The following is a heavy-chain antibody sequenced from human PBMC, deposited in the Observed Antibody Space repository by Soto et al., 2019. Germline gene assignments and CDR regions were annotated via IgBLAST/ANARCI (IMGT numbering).Heavy chain of an antibody. CDR3: VSDRGYGHASVPYS. Sequence: QAHLVESGGGVVQPGRSLRLSCAASGFTFTSSCMHWVRQAPGTRLEWVAVISYDGGLQHYADSVKGRFTISRDNSKNMVLLQMNSLRAEDTAVYYCVSDRGYGHASVPYSWGQGTLVSVSS. CDR2: ISYDGGLQ. D-gene: IGHD5-18*01. V-gene: IGHV3-30*03. J-gene: IGHJ4*02. CDR1: GFTFTSSC.